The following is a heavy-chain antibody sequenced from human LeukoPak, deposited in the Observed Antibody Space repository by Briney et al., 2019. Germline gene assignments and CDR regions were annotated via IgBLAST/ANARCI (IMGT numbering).Heavy chain of an antibody. CDR2: IYSGGNT. V-gene: IGHV3-53*01. D-gene: IGHD3-22*01. CDR3: ARRAGDYSHPYDY. CDR1: GLTVGSNC. Sequence: GSLRLSCAASGLTVGSNCMSWVRQAPGKGLEWVSFIYSGGNTYYADSVKGRFTISRDNSKNTVHLQMNSLRAEDTAMYYCARRAGDYSHPYDYWGQGTLVTVSS. J-gene: IGHJ4*02.